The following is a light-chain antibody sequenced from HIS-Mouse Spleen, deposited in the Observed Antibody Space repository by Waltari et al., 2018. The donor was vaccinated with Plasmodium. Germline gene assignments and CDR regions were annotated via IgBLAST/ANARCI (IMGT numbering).Light chain of an antibody. V-gene: IGLV5-45*03. CDR2: YKSDSDK. CDR3: MIWHSSAWV. Sequence: QAVLTQPSSLSASPGASASLTCTLRSGINVGTYRIYWYQQTPGSPPQSLLRYKSDSDKQQGSGVPSRFPGSKDASANAGILLISGLQSEDEADYYCMIWHSSAWVFGGGTKLTVL. J-gene: IGLJ3*02. CDR1: SGINVGTYR.